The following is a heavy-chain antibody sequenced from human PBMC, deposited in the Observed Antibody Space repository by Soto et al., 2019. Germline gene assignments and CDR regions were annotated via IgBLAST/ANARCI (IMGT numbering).Heavy chain of an antibody. V-gene: IGHV3-30*03. CDR1: GFTFSSYG. Sequence: GGSLRLSCAASGFTFSSYGMHWFRQAPGKGLEWVAVISYDGSNKYYADSVKGRFTISRDNSKNTLYLQMNSLRAEDTAVYYCARLPGPLVSVLYIYPVDARETPSDVDVWGQGTSVTVSS. D-gene: IGHD2-21*02. CDR3: ARLPGPLVSVLYIYPVDARETPSDVDV. J-gene: IGHJ6*02. CDR2: ISYDGSNK.